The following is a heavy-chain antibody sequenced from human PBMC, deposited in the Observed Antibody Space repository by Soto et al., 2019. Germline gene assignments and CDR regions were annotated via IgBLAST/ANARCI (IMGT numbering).Heavy chain of an antibody. CDR1: GFTFSSYA. D-gene: IGHD3-22*01. Sequence: GGSLRLSCAASGFTFSSYAMHWVRQAPGKGLEWVAVISYDGSNKYYADSVKGRFTISRDNSKNTLYLQMNSLRAEDTAVYYCARESMFLPTEYYYDSSGSHDYWGQGTLVTVSS. J-gene: IGHJ4*02. CDR2: ISYDGSNK. CDR3: ARESMFLPTEYYYDSSGSHDY. V-gene: IGHV3-30-3*01.